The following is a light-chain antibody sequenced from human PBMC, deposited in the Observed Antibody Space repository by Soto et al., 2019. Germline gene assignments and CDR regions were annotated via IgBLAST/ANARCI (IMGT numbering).Light chain of an antibody. J-gene: IGKJ4*01. CDR1: QDVGKH. V-gene: IGKV1-33*01. Sequence: DIQMTQSPSSLSASVGDRVTISCQASQDVGKHLNWYQQRPGKAPKILIYEASNLATGVPSRFSASRSRTHFTFSIRSLQPEDIGTYYCQQYDNLPQLTFGAGTKVEI. CDR2: EAS. CDR3: QQYDNLPQLT.